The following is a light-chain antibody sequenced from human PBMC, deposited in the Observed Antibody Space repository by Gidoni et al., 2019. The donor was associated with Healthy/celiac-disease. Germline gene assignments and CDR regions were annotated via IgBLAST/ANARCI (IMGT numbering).Light chain of an antibody. V-gene: IGKV3-15*01. CDR1: QSVSSN. J-gene: IGKJ1*01. CDR3: QQYNNWPRP. Sequence: EIVMTQSPATLSVSPGERATLSCRASQSVSSNLAWYQQNPGQAPRLLIYGASTRATGIPARFSGSGSGTEFTLTISSLPSEDFAVYYCQQYNNWPRPFGQGTKVEIK. CDR2: GAS.